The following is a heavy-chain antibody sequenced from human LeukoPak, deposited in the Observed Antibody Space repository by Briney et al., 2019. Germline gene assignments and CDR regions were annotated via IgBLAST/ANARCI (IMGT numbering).Heavy chain of an antibody. D-gene: IGHD6-6*01. CDR2: IYHSGST. Sequence: SETLSLTCTVSGGSISSSSYYWGWFRQPPGNGLEWIGSIYHSGSTYYNPSLKSRVTISVDTSKNQFSLNLSSVTAADTAVYYCARGVARSSKFHFSYYFDYWGQGTLVTVSS. V-gene: IGHV4-39*07. CDR1: GGSISSSSYY. CDR3: ARGVARSSKFHFSYYFDY. J-gene: IGHJ4*02.